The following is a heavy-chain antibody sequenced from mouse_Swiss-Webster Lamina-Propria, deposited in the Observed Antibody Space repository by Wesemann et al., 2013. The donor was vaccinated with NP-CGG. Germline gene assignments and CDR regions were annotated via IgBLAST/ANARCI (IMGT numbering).Heavy chain of an antibody. V-gene: IGHV5-17*03. J-gene: IGHJ4*01. Sequence: GGGLVKPGGSLKLSCAASGFTFSDFGMHWVRQAPEKGLEWVAYISSGSNTIYYADTVKGRFTLSRDNAKNTLYLEMSSLRSEDTAMYYCARHPHAMDYWGQGTSVTVSS. CDR1: GFTFSDFG. CDR2: ISSGSNTI. CDR3: ARHPHAMDY.